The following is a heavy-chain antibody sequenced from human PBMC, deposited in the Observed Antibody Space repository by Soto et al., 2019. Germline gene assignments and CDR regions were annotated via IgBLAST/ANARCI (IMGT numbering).Heavy chain of an antibody. CDR2: IIPIFGTA. Sequence: SVKVSCKASGGTFSSYAISWARQAPGQGLEWMGGIIPIFGTANYAQKFQGRVTITADKSTSTAYMELSSLRSEDTAVYYCARDLRSSGYFSQMYYFDYWGQGTLVTVSS. D-gene: IGHD3-22*01. CDR1: GGTFSSYA. CDR3: ARDLRSSGYFSQMYYFDY. V-gene: IGHV1-69*06. J-gene: IGHJ4*02.